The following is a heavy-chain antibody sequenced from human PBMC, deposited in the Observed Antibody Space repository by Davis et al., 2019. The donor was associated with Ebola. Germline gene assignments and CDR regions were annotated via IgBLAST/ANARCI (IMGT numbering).Heavy chain of an antibody. CDR3: ARVRSAYYDFWSGYPRVSGMDV. CDR2: ISSSSSYI. D-gene: IGHD3-3*01. V-gene: IGHV3-21*01. Sequence: GGSLRLSCAASGFTFSSYAMNWVRQAPGKGLEWVSSISSSSSYIYYADSVKGRFTISRDTAKNSLYLQMNSLRAEDTAVYYCARVRSAYYDFWSGYPRVSGMDVWGQGTTVTVSS. J-gene: IGHJ6*02. CDR1: GFTFSSYA.